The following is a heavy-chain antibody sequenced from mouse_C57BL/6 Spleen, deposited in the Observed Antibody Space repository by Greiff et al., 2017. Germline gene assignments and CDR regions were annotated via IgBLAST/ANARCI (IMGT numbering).Heavy chain of an antibody. J-gene: IGHJ2*01. CDR2: IYPGSGNT. V-gene: IGHV1-76*01. Sequence: VQLQQSGAELVRPGASVKLSCKASGYTFTDYYINWVKQRPGQGLEWIARIYPGSGNTYYNEKFKGKATLTAEKSSSTAYMQLSSLTSEDSAVYFCAREDHGGFDYWGQGTTLTVSS. CDR1: GYTFTDYY. CDR3: AREDHGGFDY.